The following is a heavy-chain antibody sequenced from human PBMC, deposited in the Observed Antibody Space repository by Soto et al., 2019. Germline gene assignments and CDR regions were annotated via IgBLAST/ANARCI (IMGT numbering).Heavy chain of an antibody. CDR3: ANGRDGYNS. D-gene: IGHD5-12*01. J-gene: IGHJ5*02. CDR2: ISGSGGST. Sequence: EVQLLESGGGLVQPGGSLRLSCAASGFTFSNYAMSWVRQAPGKGLEWVSAISGSGGSTYYADSVKGRFTISRDNSRTTLYLQMNSLRAEDTAVYYCANGRDGYNSWGQGTLVTVSS. V-gene: IGHV3-23*01. CDR1: GFTFSNYA.